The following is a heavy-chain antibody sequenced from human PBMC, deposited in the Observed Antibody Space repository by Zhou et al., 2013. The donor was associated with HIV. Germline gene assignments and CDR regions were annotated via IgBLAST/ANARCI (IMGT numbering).Heavy chain of an antibody. CDR2: IYASGST. Sequence: QVQLQESGPGLVKPSETLSLICSVSGGSISSYYWSWIRQPAGKGLEWIGHIYASGSTNYNPSLKSRVTMSLDTSKNQFSLKLSSVTAADTAVYYCARDDRGYSFGSGPYNWFDPWGQGTLVTVSS. CDR1: GGSISSYY. D-gene: IGHD3-10*01. CDR3: ARDDRGYSFGSGPYNWFDP. V-gene: IGHV4-4*07. J-gene: IGHJ5*02.